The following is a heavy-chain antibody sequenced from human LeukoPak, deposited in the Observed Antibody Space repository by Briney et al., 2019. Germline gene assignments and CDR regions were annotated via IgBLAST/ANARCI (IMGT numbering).Heavy chain of an antibody. CDR3: AVNIVATLFESY. CDR1: GYTFTSYG. V-gene: IGHV1-18*01. CDR2: ISAYNGNT. Sequence: ASVKVSCKASGYTFTSYGISWVRQAPGQGLEWMGWISAYNGNTNYAQKLQGRVTMTTDTSTSTAYMELRSLRSDDTAVYYCAVNIVATLFESYWGQGTLVTVSS. D-gene: IGHD5-12*01. J-gene: IGHJ4*02.